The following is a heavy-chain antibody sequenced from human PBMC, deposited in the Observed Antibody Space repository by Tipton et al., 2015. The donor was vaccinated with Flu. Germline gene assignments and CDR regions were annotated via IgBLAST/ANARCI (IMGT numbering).Heavy chain of an antibody. Sequence: SLRLSCATSGFSFSHYALHWVRQAPGKGLEWVTVISYDGSIKYYADSVKGRFTISRDNSKNMLYLQMDSLRAEDTALYYCVRDLNLSEYESRGYQFYGMDVWGQGTTVTVSS. J-gene: IGHJ6*02. D-gene: IGHD2-2*01. CDR2: ISYDGSIK. CDR1: GFSFSHYA. CDR3: VRDLNLSEYESRGYQFYGMDV. V-gene: IGHV3-30-3*01.